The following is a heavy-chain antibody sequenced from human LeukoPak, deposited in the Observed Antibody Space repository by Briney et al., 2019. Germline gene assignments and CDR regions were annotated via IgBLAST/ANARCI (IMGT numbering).Heavy chain of an antibody. D-gene: IGHD3-16*02. J-gene: IGHJ4*02. CDR1: GFTFSSYW. CDR3: ARDAYISSLDFGFDY. V-gene: IGHV3-7*01. Sequence: GESLRLSCAASGFTFSSYWMSWVRQAPGKGLEWVANIKQDGSEKYYVDSVKGRFTISRDNAKNSLYLQMNSLRAEDTAVYYCARDAYISSLDFGFDYWGQGTLVTVSS. CDR2: IKQDGSEK.